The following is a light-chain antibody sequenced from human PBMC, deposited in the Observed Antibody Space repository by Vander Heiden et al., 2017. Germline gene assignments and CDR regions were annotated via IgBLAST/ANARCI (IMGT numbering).Light chain of an antibody. CDR2: GAS. Sequence: DIQMTQSPSSLSASVGDRVTITCRASQSISNYLNWYQHKPGKAPNLLIYGASSVQSGVPSTFSGSGSGTDFTLTITSLQPEDFATYYCQQSYNSPYTFGQGTKLEIK. J-gene: IGKJ2*01. V-gene: IGKV1-39*01. CDR3: QQSYNSPYT. CDR1: QSISNY.